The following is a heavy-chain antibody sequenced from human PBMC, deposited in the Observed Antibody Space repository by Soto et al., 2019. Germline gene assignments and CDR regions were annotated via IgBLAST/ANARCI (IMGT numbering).Heavy chain of an antibody. Sequence: QVQLQESGPGLVKPSETLSLTCTVSGGSISTYYWNWIRQAAGKGLEWIGRFYVSGSTNYHPSLKSRVAMSVDTSNNQYSLIVTSVAAADAALYYWARGGRDVFDSWGQGTMVTVAS. CDR3: ARGGRDVFDS. V-gene: IGHV4-4*07. J-gene: IGHJ3*02. CDR2: FYVSGST. CDR1: GGSISTYY.